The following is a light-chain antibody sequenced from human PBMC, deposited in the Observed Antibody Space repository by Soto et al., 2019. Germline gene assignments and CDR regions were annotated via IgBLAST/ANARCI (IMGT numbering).Light chain of an antibody. CDR1: QSVSGN. V-gene: IGKV3-15*01. Sequence: EIVMKQSPATLSVSPGERATLSCRASQSVSGNSAWYQQNPGQAPRILIYGASTSSYAFPARFSGSGSGTEFTLTISSLQSEDFAVYYCQQYNNWPRTFGQGTKVEIK. CDR3: QQYNNWPRT. J-gene: IGKJ1*01. CDR2: GAS.